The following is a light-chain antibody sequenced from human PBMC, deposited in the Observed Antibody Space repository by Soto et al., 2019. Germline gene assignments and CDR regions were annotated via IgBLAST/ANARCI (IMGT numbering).Light chain of an antibody. Sequence: QSALTQPPSVSGSPGQSVTISCTGTSSDIGRHNYVSWYQQPPGTAPKLMIYELINRPSGVPGRFSGSKSGNTASLTISGLQAEDEADYYCSSFTSSSTLVFGGGTQLTVL. CDR2: ELI. CDR1: SSDIGRHNY. CDR3: SSFTSSSTLV. V-gene: IGLV2-18*02. J-gene: IGLJ3*02.